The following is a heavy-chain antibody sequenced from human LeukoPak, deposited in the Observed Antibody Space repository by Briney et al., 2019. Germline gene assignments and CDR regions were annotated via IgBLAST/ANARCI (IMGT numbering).Heavy chain of an antibody. D-gene: IGHD1-26*01. J-gene: IGHJ3*02. CDR1: GFTVSSNY. V-gene: IGHV3-53*01. Sequence: PGGSLRLSCAASGFTVSSNYMSWVRQAPGKGLEWVSVIYSGGSTYYADSVKGRFTISRDNSKNTLYLQMNSLRAEDTAVYYCARDLSYEAFDIWGQGTMVTVSS. CDR2: IYSGGST. CDR3: ARDLSYEAFDI.